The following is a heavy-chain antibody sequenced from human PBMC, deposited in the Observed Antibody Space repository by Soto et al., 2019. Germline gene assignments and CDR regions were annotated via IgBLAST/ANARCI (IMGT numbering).Heavy chain of an antibody. V-gene: IGHV1-2*02. CDR3: ARGGGVGVAGAAAFDM. CDR1: GYPVTAYY. J-gene: IGHJ3*02. Sequence: QLHLVQSGAVVKKPGASVTVSCSASGYPVTAYYMHWVRQAPGRGLEWMGGINPATGAAKYTQTCRGRVTMTRATSTSTVVMELSGLTSEDTAVFYCARGGGVGVAGAAAFDMWGQGTLVTVSS. CDR2: INPATGAA. D-gene: IGHD3-3*01.